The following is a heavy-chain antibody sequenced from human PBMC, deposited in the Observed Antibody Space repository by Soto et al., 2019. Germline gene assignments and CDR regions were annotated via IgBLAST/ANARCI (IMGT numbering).Heavy chain of an antibody. V-gene: IGHV3-23*01. CDR3: AKDYWNPRYFDK. J-gene: IGHJ4*02. Sequence: XGALRLSCAASGFTVSNYCVSWVRQAPGKGLEWVSAVSDNGGRTRYADSVKGRFTISRDNSQNTLYLQMLSLRADDTAIYYCAKDYWNPRYFDKWGQGTLVTVS. D-gene: IGHD1-1*01. CDR2: VSDNGGRT. CDR1: GFTVSNYC.